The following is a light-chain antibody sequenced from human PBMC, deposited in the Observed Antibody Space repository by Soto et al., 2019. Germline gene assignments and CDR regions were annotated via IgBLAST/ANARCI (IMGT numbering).Light chain of an antibody. J-gene: IGKJ2*01. V-gene: IGKV3-20*01. CDR2: GAS. Sequence: EIVLTQSPGTLSLSPGERATLSCRASQSVSSSYLAWYQQKPGQAPRLLIHGASSRATGIPDRFSGSGSGTDFSLTISRLEPGDFAVYYCHQYDNAPQTFGQGTKVDIK. CDR3: HQYDNAPQT. CDR1: QSVSSSY.